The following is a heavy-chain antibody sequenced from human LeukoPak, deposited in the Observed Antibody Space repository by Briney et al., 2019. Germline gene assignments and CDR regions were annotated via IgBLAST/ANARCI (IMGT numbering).Heavy chain of an antibody. D-gene: IGHD2-15*01. CDR3: ARRMVVADDAFDI. CDR2: IYTSGST. V-gene: IGHV4-4*09. Sequence: SETLSLTCTVSGGSISSYYWSWIRQPPGKGLEWIGYIYTSGSTNYNPSLKSRVTISVDTSKNQFSLKLSSVTAADTAVYYCARRMVVADDAFDIWGQGTMVTVSS. CDR1: GGSISSYY. J-gene: IGHJ3*02.